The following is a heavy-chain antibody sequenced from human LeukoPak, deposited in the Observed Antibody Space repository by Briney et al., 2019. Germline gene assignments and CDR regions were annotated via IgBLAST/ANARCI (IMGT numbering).Heavy chain of an antibody. V-gene: IGHV3-23*01. CDR3: AKAGCGDGSCYYAEYFQH. CDR1: GFTFGNYA. CDR2: ILGSGDST. D-gene: IGHD2-15*01. J-gene: IGHJ1*01. Sequence: PGGSLRLSCAASGFTFGNYAMSWVRQTPGKGLEWVSAILGSGDSTYYPDPVKGRFTISRDNSRNTLYLQMNSLRAEDTAVYYCAKAGCGDGSCYYAEYFQHWGQGTLVTVSS.